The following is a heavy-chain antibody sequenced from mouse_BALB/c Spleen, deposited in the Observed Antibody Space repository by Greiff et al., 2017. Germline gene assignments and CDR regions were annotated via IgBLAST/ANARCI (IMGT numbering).Heavy chain of an antibody. J-gene: IGHJ4*01. Sequence: VQLQQPGAELVRPGASVKLSCKASGYTFTSYWINWVKQRPGQGLEWIGNIYPSDSYTNYNQKFKDKATLTVDKSSNTAYLQLSSLTSEDTAVYYCARFPDAMDYWGQGTSVTVSS. CDR2: IYPSDSYT. CDR3: ARFPDAMDY. CDR1: GYTFTSYW. V-gene: IGHV1-69*02.